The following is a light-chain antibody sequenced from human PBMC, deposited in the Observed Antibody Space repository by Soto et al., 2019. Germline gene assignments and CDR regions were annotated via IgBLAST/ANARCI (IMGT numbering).Light chain of an antibody. J-gene: IGLJ3*02. CDR1: SGHSTYA. CDR2: LSSDGSH. Sequence: QSVLTQSPSASASLGASVKLTCTLSSGHSTYAIAWHQQQPEKGPRYLMKLSSDGSHSKGDGIPDRFSGSSSGAERYITISSLQYEDEDDYYCQTWGTGIWVFGGGTKLTVL. V-gene: IGLV4-69*01. CDR3: QTWGTGIWV.